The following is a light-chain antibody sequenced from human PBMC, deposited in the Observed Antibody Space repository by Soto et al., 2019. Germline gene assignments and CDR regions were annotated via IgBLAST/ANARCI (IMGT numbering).Light chain of an antibody. J-gene: IGLJ1*01. CDR2: NVS. Sequence: QSVLTQPASVSGSPGQSITISCTGTSSVVGGHNSVSWYQQHPGKAPKLMIYNVSNRPSGVSNRFSGSKSGNTASLTISWLLAEDEADYYCTSYTSSSTYVFGAGTKVTVL. V-gene: IGLV2-14*01. CDR1: SSVVGGHNS. CDR3: TSYTSSSTYV.